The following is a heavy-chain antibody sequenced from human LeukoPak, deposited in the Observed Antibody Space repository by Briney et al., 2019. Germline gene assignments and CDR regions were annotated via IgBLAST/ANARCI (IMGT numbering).Heavy chain of an antibody. D-gene: IGHD1-26*01. CDR2: IYSGGST. V-gene: IGHV3-53*01. CDR1: GFTFSSYE. J-gene: IGHJ3*02. Sequence: GGSLRLSCAASGFTFSSYEMNWVRQAPGRGLGWVSIIYSGGSTFYADSVKGRFTISRDNSKNTLYLQMNSLRAEDTAVYYCARGGSYLSAFDIWGQGTMVTVSS. CDR3: ARGGSYLSAFDI.